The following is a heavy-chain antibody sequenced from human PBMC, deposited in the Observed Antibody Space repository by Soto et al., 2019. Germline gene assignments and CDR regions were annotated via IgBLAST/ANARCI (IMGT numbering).Heavy chain of an antibody. CDR3: ARHTGYYYDSSGLSD. V-gene: IGHV4-61*05. J-gene: IGHJ4*02. CDR2: IYYSGST. CDR1: GDSISGSPYY. Sequence: PSETLSLTCTVSGDSISGSPYYWSWIRQPPGKGLEWIGYIYYSGSTNYNPSLKSRVTISVDTSKNQFSLKLSSVTAADTAVYYCARHTGYYYDSSGLSDWGQGTLVTVS. D-gene: IGHD3-22*01.